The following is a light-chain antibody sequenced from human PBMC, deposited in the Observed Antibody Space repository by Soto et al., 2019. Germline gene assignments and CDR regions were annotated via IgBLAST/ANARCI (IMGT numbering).Light chain of an antibody. V-gene: IGLV2-14*01. J-gene: IGLJ1*01. CDR2: DVS. Sequence: QSALTQPASVSGSPGQSITISCTGTNSDVGGYTYVSWYQQHPGKAPKLMIYDVSNRPSGASNRFSGSKSGNTASLTISRLQAEYEADYYCSLYTSSSTPLVFGTGTKVTVL. CDR3: SLYTSSSTPLV. CDR1: NSDVGGYTY.